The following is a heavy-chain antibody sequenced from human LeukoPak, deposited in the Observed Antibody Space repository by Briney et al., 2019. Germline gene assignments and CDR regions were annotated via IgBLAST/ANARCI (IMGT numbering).Heavy chain of an antibody. V-gene: IGHV3-7*01. CDR1: GFIFRNHW. CDR2: IKQDGNEK. J-gene: IGHJ4*02. CDR3: ARGPNYGDRVDYFDY. Sequence: GGSLRLSCAASGFIFRNHWMSWVRQVPGRGLEWVAHIKQDGNEKHYVDSVEVRFTLSRDDSKNSLYLQMNSLRVDDSAVYYCARGPNYGDRVDYFDYWGQGTLVTVSS. D-gene: IGHD4-17*01.